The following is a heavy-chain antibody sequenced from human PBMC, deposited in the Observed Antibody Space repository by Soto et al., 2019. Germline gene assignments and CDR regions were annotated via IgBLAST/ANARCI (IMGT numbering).Heavy chain of an antibody. V-gene: IGHV4-39*01. J-gene: IGHJ5*02. CDR1: GGSISSSSYY. Sequence: ETLSLTCTVSGGSISSSSYYWGWIRQPPGKGLEWIGSIYYSGSTYYNPSLKSRVTISVDTSKNQFSLKLSSVTAADTAVYYCARGIVGYCSGGSCYQPYNWFDPWGQGTLVTVSS. CDR2: IYYSGST. CDR3: ARGIVGYCSGGSCYQPYNWFDP. D-gene: IGHD2-15*01.